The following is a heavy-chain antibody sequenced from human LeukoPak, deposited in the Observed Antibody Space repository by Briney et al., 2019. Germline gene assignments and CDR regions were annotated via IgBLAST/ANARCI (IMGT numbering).Heavy chain of an antibody. CDR1: GGSISNYY. V-gene: IGHV4-59*01. CDR2: ISYSGST. CDR3: ARASSGWYGLFDY. J-gene: IGHJ4*02. Sequence: SETLSLTCTISGGSISNYYWSWIQQRPGKGLEWIGYISYSGSTNYNPSLKSRVTISVDTSKNQFSLKLSSVTAADTAVYYCARASSGWYGLFDYWGQGTLVTVSS. D-gene: IGHD6-19*01.